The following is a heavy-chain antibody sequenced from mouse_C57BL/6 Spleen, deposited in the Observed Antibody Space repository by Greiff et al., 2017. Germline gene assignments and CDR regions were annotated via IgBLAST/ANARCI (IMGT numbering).Heavy chain of an antibody. CDR3: ARWGPKGWFAY. J-gene: IGHJ3*01. Sequence: EVHLVESGPGLVKPSQSLSLTCSVTGYSITSGYYWNWIRQFPGNKLEWMGYISYDGSNNYNPSLKNRISITRDTSKNQFFLKLNSVTTEDTATYYCARWGPKGWFAYWGQGTLVTVSA. CDR1: GYSITSGYY. CDR2: ISYDGSN. V-gene: IGHV3-6*01.